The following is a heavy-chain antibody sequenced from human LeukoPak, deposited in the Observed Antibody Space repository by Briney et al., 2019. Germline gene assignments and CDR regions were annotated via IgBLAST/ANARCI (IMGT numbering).Heavy chain of an antibody. CDR3: ARGSQVDDFWSGYRAPLDY. D-gene: IGHD3-3*01. V-gene: IGHV4-59*08. CDR1: GGSISSYY. CDR2: IYYSGST. Sequence: PSETLSLTCTVSGGSISSYYWSWIRQPPGKGLEWIGYIYYSGSTNYNPSLKSRVTISVDTSTNQFSLKLSSVTAADTAVYFCARGSQVDDFWSGYRAPLDYWGQGTLVTVSS. J-gene: IGHJ4*02.